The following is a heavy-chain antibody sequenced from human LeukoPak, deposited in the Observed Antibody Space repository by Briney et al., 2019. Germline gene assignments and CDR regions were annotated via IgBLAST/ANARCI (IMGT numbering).Heavy chain of an antibody. CDR3: AIEVGLPTQFDY. CDR1: GYTFTNYD. V-gene: IGHV1-8*01. D-gene: IGHD1-7*01. CDR2: MNPNSGNT. Sequence: ASVKVSCKASGYTFTNYDINWVRQATGQGLEWMGWMNPNSGNTGYAQKFQGRVTMTRNTSISTAYMELSSLRSEDTAVYYCAIEVGLPTQFDYWGQGTLVTVSS. J-gene: IGHJ4*02.